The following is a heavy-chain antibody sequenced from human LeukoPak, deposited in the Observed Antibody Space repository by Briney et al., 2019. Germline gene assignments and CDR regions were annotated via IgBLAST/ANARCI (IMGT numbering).Heavy chain of an antibody. D-gene: IGHD3-9*01. V-gene: IGHV1-2*02. CDR1: GYTFIGYY. CDR2: INPNRGGT. J-gene: IGHJ3*02. CDR3: AREITYDIVTGYYRGEDNAFDI. Sequence: ASVKVSCKASGYTFIGYYMHWVRQAPGQGLEWMGWINPNRGGTNYAQKIQGRVTMTRDTSISTASMELSRLRSDDTAVYYCAREITYDIVTGYYRGEDNAFDIWGQGTMVTVSS.